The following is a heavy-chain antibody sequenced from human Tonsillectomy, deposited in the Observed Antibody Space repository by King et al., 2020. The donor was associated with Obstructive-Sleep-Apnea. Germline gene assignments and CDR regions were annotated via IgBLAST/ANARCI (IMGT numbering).Heavy chain of an antibody. CDR2: INPNSGGT. Sequence: QLVQSGAEVKKPGASVKVSCKTSGYTFTAYYLHWVRQAPGQGLEWMGWINPNSGGTNYAQKFQGRVTMTRDTSMSTAYMELSRLRSDDMAVYFCARDRKYSTSWPPFLYFDYWGQGALVTVSS. V-gene: IGHV1-2*02. J-gene: IGHJ4*02. CDR3: ARDRKYSTSWPPFLYFDY. CDR1: GYTFTAYY. D-gene: IGHD6-13*01.